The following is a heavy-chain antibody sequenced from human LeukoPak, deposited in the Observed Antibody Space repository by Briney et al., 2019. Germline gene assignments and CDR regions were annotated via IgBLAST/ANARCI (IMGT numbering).Heavy chain of an antibody. CDR3: ARLDGDLGSGYPSFDY. J-gene: IGHJ4*02. Sequence: PGGSLRLSCAASGFTFDDYGMSWVRQDPGKGLEWVSGINWNGGSTGYADSVKGRFTISRDNAKNSLYLQMNSLRAEDTALYYCARLDGDLGSGYPSFDYWGQGTLVTVSS. CDR2: INWNGGST. CDR1: GFTFDDYG. V-gene: IGHV3-20*04. D-gene: IGHD3-3*01.